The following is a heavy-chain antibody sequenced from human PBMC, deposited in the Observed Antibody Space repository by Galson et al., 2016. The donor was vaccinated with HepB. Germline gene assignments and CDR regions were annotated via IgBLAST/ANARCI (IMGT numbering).Heavy chain of an antibody. D-gene: IGHD2-15*01. V-gene: IGHV3-53*01. J-gene: IGHJ5*01. Sequence: SLRLSCAVSDFSVSVSYMSWVRQAPGKGLEWVSVLYRGGYTNYADSVKGRFTITRDNSKNTLDLQMNSLSADDTAVYYCARLGANPSCLGGSCYRWFDSWGQGIMVTVSS. CDR2: LYRGGYT. CDR3: ARLGANPSCLGGSCYRWFDS. CDR1: DFSVSVSY.